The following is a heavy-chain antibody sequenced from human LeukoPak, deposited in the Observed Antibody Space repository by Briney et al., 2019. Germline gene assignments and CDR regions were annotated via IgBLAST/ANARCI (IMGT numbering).Heavy chain of an antibody. CDR3: ASAPYYYDSSVGAFDI. J-gene: IGHJ3*02. CDR1: GYTFTSYG. CDR2: ISAYNGNT. D-gene: IGHD3-22*01. Sequence: ASVKVSCKASGYTFTSYGISWVRQAPGQGLEWMGWISAYNGNTNYAQKLQGRVTMTTDTSTSTAYMELRSLRSDDTAVYYCASAPYYYDSSVGAFDIWGQGTMVTVSS. V-gene: IGHV1-18*01.